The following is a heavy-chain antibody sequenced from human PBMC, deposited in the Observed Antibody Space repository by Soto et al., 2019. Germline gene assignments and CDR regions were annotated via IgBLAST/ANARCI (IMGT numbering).Heavy chain of an antibody. V-gene: IGHV3-64*01. CDR2: ISSNGGST. CDR1: GFTFSSYA. CDR3: ARGATSTNYDCISVYFDY. J-gene: IGHJ4*02. D-gene: IGHD3-16*01. Sequence: GGSLRLSCAASGFTFSSYAMHWVRQAPGKGLEYVSAISSNGGSTYYANSVKGRFTISRDNSKNTLYLQMGSLRAEDMAVYYCARGATSTNYDCISVYFDYWGQGTLVTVSS.